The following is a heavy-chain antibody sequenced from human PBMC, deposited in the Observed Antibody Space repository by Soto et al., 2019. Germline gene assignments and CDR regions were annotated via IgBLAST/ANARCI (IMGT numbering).Heavy chain of an antibody. Sequence: EVQLVESGGGLVQPGGSLRLSCAASGFSFTSYWMHWVRQAPGKGLVWVSRINTDGSSTSYADSVKGRFTISRDNANNTLFLQMNSLRAEDTAIYYCAKRELNSTGLFHWGQGTLVSVSS. CDR2: INTDGSST. CDR3: AKRELNSTGLFH. V-gene: IGHV3-74*01. CDR1: GFSFTSYW. D-gene: IGHD1-26*01. J-gene: IGHJ4*02.